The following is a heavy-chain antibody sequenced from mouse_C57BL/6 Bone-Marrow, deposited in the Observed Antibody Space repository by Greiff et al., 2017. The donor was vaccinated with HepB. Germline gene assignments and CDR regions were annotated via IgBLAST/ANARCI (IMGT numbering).Heavy chain of an antibody. J-gene: IGHJ2*01. V-gene: IGHV14-4*01. CDR2: IDPENGDT. D-gene: IGHD1-1*01. CDR3: TTVVAFDC. CDR1: GFNIKDDY. Sequence: VQLQQSGAELVRPGASVKLSCTASGFNIKDDYMHWVKQRPEQGLEWIGWIDPENGDTEYASKFQGKATITADTSSNTAYLQLSSLTSEDTAVYYCTTVVAFDCWGQGTTLTVSS.